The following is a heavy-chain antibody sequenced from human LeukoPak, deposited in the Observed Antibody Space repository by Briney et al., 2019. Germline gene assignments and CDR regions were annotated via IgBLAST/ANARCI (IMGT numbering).Heavy chain of an antibody. CDR2: IKQDGSEK. V-gene: IGHV3-7*01. Sequence: PGGSLRLSCAASGFTFSSYSMNWVRQAPGKGLEWVANIKQDGSEKYYVDSVKGRFTISRDNAKNSLYLQMNSLRAEDTAVYYCARERDDGSGWYGDPSVDYWGQGTLVTVSS. CDR1: GFTFSSYS. D-gene: IGHD6-19*01. J-gene: IGHJ4*02. CDR3: ARERDDGSGWYGDPSVDY.